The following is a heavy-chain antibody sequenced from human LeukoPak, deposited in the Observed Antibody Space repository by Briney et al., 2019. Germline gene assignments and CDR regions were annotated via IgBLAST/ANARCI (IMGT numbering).Heavy chain of an antibody. J-gene: IGHJ6*03. D-gene: IGHD4-11*01. V-gene: IGHV4-34*01. CDR3: ARDRHDYSKNSYYMDV. CDR2: INHSGST. CDR1: GGSFSGYY. Sequence: SETLSLTCAVYGGSFSGYYWSWIRQPPGKGLEWIGEINHSGSTNYNPSLKSRVTISVDTSKNQFSLKLSSVTAADTAVYYCARDRHDYSKNSYYMDVWGKGTTVTLSS.